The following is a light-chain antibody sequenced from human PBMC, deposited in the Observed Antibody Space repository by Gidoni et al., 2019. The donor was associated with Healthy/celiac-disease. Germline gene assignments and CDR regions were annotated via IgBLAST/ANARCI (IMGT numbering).Light chain of an antibody. V-gene: IGKV4-1*01. J-gene: IGKJ2*01. CDR1: QSVLYSSNNKNY. Sequence: IVMSQSPDSLPASLGERATINCKSSQSVLYSSNNKNYLAWYQQKPGQPPKLLIYLASTRESGVPDRFSGSGSGTDFTLTISSLQAEDVAVYYCQQYYSTPPTFGQGTKLEIK. CDR2: LAS. CDR3: QQYYSTPPT.